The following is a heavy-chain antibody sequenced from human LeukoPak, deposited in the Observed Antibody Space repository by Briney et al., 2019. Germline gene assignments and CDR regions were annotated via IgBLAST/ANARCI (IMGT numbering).Heavy chain of an antibody. CDR1: GYTFTSYY. Sequence: ASVKVSCKASGYTFTSYYMHWVRQAPGQGLEWMGIINPSGGSTSYAQKFQGSVTMTRDTSTSTVYMELSSLRSDDTAVYYCARDARYCSGGSCYSYYYYGMDVWGQGTTVTVSS. V-gene: IGHV1-46*01. CDR2: INPSGGST. CDR3: ARDARYCSGGSCYSYYYYGMDV. J-gene: IGHJ6*02. D-gene: IGHD2-15*01.